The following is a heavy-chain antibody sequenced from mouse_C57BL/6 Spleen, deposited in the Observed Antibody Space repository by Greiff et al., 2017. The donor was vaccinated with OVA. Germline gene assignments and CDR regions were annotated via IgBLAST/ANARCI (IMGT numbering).Heavy chain of an antibody. J-gene: IGHJ1*03. V-gene: IGHV1-80*01. CDR3: ARGDGNKSYWYFDV. Sequence: QVQLQQSGAELVKPGASVKISCKASGYAFSSYWMNWVKQRPGKGLEWIGQIYPGDGDTNYNGKFKGKATLTADKSSSTAYMQLSSLTSEDSAVYFCARGDGNKSYWYFDVWGTGTTVTVSS. D-gene: IGHD2-1*01. CDR2: IYPGDGDT. CDR1: GYAFSSYW.